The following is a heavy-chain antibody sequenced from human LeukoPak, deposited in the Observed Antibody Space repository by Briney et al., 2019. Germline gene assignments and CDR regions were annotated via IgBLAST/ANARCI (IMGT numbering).Heavy chain of an antibody. V-gene: IGHV4-39*07. CDR1: GGSISSSSYY. CDR2: IYYSGST. CDR3: ARGNGDYRPYYYYYMDV. Sequence: SETLSLTCTVSGGSISSSSYYWGWIRQPPGKGLEWIGSIYYSGSTYYNPSLKSRVTISVDTSKSQFSLKLSSVTAADTAVYYCARGNGDYRPYYYYYMDVWGKGTTVTVSS. J-gene: IGHJ6*03. D-gene: IGHD4-17*01.